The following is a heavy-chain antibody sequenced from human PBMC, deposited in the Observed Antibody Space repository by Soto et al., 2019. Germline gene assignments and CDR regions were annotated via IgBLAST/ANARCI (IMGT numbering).Heavy chain of an antibody. CDR2: ISYDGSNK. D-gene: IGHD3-3*02. Sequence: PEESLRLSCAASGFTFSSYGMHWVRQAPGKGLEWVAVISYDGSNKYYADSVKGRFTISRDNSKNTLYLQMNSLRAEDTAAYYCAKVSVDPSFDYWGQGTLVTVSS. V-gene: IGHV3-30*18. CDR3: AKVSVDPSFDY. J-gene: IGHJ4*02. CDR1: GFTFSSYG.